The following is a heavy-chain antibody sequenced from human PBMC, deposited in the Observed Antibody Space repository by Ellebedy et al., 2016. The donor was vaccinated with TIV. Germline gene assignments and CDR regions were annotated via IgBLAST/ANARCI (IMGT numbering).Heavy chain of an antibody. J-gene: IGHJ4*02. V-gene: IGHV3-30*02. CDR1: GFSFSNYG. CDR3: AKDLLSMGNYFDF. D-gene: IGHD3-16*02. CDR2: IWYDGSEK. Sequence: GESLKISCAVSGFSFSNYGMHWVRQAPGKGLEWVSFIWYDGSEKLYADSVKGRFTISRDNSKNTLYLQMNSLRAEDTAVYYCAKDLLSMGNYFDFWGLGTLVTVSS.